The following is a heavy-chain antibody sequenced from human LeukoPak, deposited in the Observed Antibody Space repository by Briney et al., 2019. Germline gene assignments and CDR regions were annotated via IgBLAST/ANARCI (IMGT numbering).Heavy chain of an antibody. Sequence: GESLKISCKASGYTFTNYWIGWVRQMPGKGLEWMGIMYPGDSDTRYSPSFKGQVTISADKSISTAYLQWSSLKASDTAMYNCARGYSGGWYAIDYWGQGTLVTVSS. CDR2: MYPGDSDT. CDR3: ARGYSGGWYAIDY. J-gene: IGHJ4*02. V-gene: IGHV5-51*01. CDR1: GYTFTNYW. D-gene: IGHD6-19*01.